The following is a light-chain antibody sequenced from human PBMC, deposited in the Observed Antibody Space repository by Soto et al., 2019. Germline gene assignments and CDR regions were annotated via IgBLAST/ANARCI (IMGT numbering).Light chain of an antibody. CDR2: DVY. CDR1: SSDIGNYYL. CDR3: CSYAGSSGVL. J-gene: IGLJ2*01. V-gene: IGLV2-23*02. Sequence: QSVLTQPASVSGSPGQSITISCTGTSSDIGNYYLVSWYQHHPGKAPKLIFYDVYKRPSGVSNRFSGSKSGSTASLTISGLQAEDEADYYCCSYAGSSGVLFGGGTKLTVL.